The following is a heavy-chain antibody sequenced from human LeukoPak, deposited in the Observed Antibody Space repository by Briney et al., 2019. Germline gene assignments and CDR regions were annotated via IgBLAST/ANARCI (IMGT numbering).Heavy chain of an antibody. J-gene: IGHJ4*02. D-gene: IGHD3-22*01. CDR3: AKGSRRSGYYYSN. CDR2: ISGSGGST. Sequence: GGSLRLSCAASGFTFSSYAMSWVRQAPGKGLEWASAISGSGGSTYYADSVKGRFTISRDNSKNTLYLQMNSLRAEDTAVYYCAKGSRRSGYYYSNWGQGTLVTVSS. CDR1: GFTFSSYA. V-gene: IGHV3-23*01.